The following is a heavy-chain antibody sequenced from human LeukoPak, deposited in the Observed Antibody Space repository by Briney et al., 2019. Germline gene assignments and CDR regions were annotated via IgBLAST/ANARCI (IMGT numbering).Heavy chain of an antibody. CDR3: AREGIAVAALGVGY. D-gene: IGHD6-19*01. J-gene: IGHJ4*02. CDR1: GFAFNSYG. CDR2: IKQDGSEK. Sequence: GGSLRLSCVASGFAFNSYGMHWVRQAPGKGLEWVANIKQDGSEKYYVDSVKGRFTISRDNAKNSLYLQMNSLRAEDTAVYYCAREGIAVAALGVGYWGQGTLVTVSS. V-gene: IGHV3-7*01.